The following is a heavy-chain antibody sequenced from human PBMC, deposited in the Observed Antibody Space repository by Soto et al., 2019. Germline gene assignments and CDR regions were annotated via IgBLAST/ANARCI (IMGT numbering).Heavy chain of an antibody. CDR3: ARGLFDSRPHLLDP. V-gene: IGHV1-46*01. D-gene: IGHD6-13*01. Sequence: GASVKVSCKTSGYTFTNYYMHWVRQAPGQGLEWMGIVNPNGGSTDYAQKFQGRVIMTRDTSTSTVYMELSSLRSEDTAVYYCARGLFDSRPHLLDPWGQGTLVIVSS. J-gene: IGHJ5*02. CDR1: GYTFTNYY. CDR2: VNPNGGST.